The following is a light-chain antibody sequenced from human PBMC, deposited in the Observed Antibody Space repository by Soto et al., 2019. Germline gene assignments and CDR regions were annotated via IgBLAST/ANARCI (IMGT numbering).Light chain of an antibody. Sequence: IPMSLSTSSLSASLGDRVTIPFRASQSICSWVACQHQKAEEAPHHLIVASSRLQSGAPTRIGGRSAAKEFGLTSTILPEDYSGSYYYQRYRTLWTFGQGTKVDIK. CDR3: QRYRTLWT. J-gene: IGKJ1*01. CDR1: QSICSW. CDR2: ASS. V-gene: IGKV1-5*03.